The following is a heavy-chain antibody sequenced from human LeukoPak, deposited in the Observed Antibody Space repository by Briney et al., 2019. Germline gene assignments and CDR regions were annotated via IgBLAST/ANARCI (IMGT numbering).Heavy chain of an antibody. V-gene: IGHV1-2*02. CDR3: ARYLGWKWLGQLESD. J-gene: IGHJ4*02. Sequence: GASVKVSCKASGYTFTGYHMHWVRQAPGQGLEWMGWINPNSGGTNYAQKFQGRVTMTRDTSISTAYMELSRLRSDDTAVYYCARYLGWKWLGQLESDWGQGTLVTVSS. CDR2: INPNSGGT. D-gene: IGHD6-19*01. CDR1: GYTFTGYH.